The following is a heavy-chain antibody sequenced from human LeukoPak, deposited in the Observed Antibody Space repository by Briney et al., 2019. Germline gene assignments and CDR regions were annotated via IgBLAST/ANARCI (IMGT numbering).Heavy chain of an antibody. CDR3: ARRFDF. V-gene: IGHV3-48*03. CDR2: ISSSGSTT. Sequence: GGSLRLSCAASGYTFSSHEMNWVRQAPGKGVEWVSYISSSGSTTYYAHSVKGRFTISRDSPKNSLYLQMNSLRAEDTAVYDCARRFDFWGQGTLVTVSS. J-gene: IGHJ4*02. CDR1: GYTFSSHE.